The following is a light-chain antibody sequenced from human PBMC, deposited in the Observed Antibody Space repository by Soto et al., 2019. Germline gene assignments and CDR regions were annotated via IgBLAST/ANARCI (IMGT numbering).Light chain of an antibody. CDR1: QSISSW. J-gene: IGKJ5*01. CDR3: QQANSFPIT. V-gene: IGKV1-5*03. Sequence: NSASTLTASVADRVTITCRASQSISSWLAWYQQKPGKAPKLLIYKASSLESGVPSRFSGSGSGTDFTLTISSLQPEDFATYYCQQANSFPITFGQGTRLEIK. CDR2: KAS.